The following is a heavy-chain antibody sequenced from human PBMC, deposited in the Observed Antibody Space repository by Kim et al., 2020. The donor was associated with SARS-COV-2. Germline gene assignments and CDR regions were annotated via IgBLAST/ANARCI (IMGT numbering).Heavy chain of an antibody. J-gene: IGHJ6*02. Sequence: VKGRFTISRDKSKNTLYLQMNRLRAGDTAVYYCAREPLSAQGDYYGMDVWGQGTTVTVSS. V-gene: IGHV3-30*01. CDR3: AREPLSAQGDYYGMDV.